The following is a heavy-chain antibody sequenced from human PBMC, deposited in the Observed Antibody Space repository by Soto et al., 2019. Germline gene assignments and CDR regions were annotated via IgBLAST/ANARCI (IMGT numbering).Heavy chain of an antibody. CDR1: GGTFNNYP. Sequence: SVKVSCKASGGTFNNYPITWVRQAPGKGLEWMGGSIPIFGTANYAQKFQGRVTISVDESTSTAYMELSSLRSEDTAVNYCARRREYSGDDHYYYFDMDVWGQGTTVTVSS. V-gene: IGHV1-69*13. CDR2: SIPIFGTA. J-gene: IGHJ6*02. D-gene: IGHD5-12*01. CDR3: ARRREYSGDDHYYYFDMDV.